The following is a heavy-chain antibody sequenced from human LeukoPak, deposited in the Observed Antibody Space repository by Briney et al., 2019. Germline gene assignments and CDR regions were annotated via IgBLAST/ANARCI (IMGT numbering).Heavy chain of an antibody. CDR2: ISGDGGST. CDR1: GFTFSSYA. J-gene: IGHJ4*02. D-gene: IGHD3-22*01. Sequence: GGSLRLSCAASGFTFSSYAMHWVRQAPGKGLEWVSLISGDGGSTYYADSVKGRFTISRDNSKNSLYLQMNSLRTEDTALYYCAKVLGYYDSSGYYQEGGFDYWGQGTLVTVSS. CDR3: AKVLGYYDSSGYYQEGGFDY. V-gene: IGHV3-43*02.